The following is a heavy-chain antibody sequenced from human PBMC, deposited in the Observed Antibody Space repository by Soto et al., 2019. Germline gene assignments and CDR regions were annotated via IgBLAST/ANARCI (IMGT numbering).Heavy chain of an antibody. Sequence: GGSLRLSCAASGFTFSSYWMHWVRQAPGKGLVWVSRINGDGNSTSYADSVKGRFTISRDNAKNTLYLQMNSLRAEDTAVYYCATVLAPNERLSTFDIWGRGTMVTVSS. V-gene: IGHV3-74*01. D-gene: IGHD2-2*01. J-gene: IGHJ3*02. CDR3: ATVLAPNERLSTFDI. CDR1: GFTFSSYW. CDR2: INGDGNST.